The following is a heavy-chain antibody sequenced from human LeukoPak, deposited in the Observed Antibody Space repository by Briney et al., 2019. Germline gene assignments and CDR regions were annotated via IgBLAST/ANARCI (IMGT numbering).Heavy chain of an antibody. CDR1: GFTFSSYR. CDR2: IKQDGSEK. V-gene: IGHV3-7*03. D-gene: IGHD3-10*01. CDR3: ARVGAYGGSGSYPGALDI. Sequence: PGGSLRLSCAASGFTFSSYRMSWVRQAPGKGLEWVANIKQDGSEKYYVDSVKGRFTISRDNAKNSLYLQMNSLRAEDTAVYYCARVGAYGGSGSYPGALDIWGQGTMVTVSS. J-gene: IGHJ3*02.